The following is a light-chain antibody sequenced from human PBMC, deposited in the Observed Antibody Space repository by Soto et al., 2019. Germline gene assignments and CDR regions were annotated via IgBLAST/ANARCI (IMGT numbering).Light chain of an antibody. CDR2: SNN. V-gene: IGLV1-44*01. Sequence: QSVLTQPPSASGTPGQSVTISCSGISSNIGSNTVNWYQQLPGTAPKLLIYSNNQRPSGVPDRFSGSKSGTSASLAISGLQSEDEADYYCASWDDSLSGNYVFGTGTKVTVL. J-gene: IGLJ1*01. CDR1: SSNIGSNT. CDR3: ASWDDSLSGNYV.